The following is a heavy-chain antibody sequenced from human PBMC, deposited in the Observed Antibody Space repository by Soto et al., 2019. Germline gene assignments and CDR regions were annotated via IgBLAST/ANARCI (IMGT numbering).Heavy chain of an antibody. CDR1: GDSVSSNSAA. Sequence: SQTLSLTCAISGDSVSSNSAAWNWIRQSPSRGLEWLGRTYYRSKWYNDYAVSVKSRITIKPVTSKNQFSLQLNSVTPEDTAGYYWARDEVQFCSSTSCYMSYYYGMDVWGRGTTVTVSS. CDR3: ARDEVQFCSSTSCYMSYYYGMDV. D-gene: IGHD2-2*02. J-gene: IGHJ6*02. CDR2: TYYRSKWYN. V-gene: IGHV6-1*01.